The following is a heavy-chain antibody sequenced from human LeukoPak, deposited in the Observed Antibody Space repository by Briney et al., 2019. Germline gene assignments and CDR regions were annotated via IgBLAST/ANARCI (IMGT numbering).Heavy chain of an antibody. Sequence: SVKVSCKASGGTFSSYAISWVRQAPGQGLEWMGRIIPILGIANYAQKFQGRATITADKSTSTASMELSSRRSEDTAVYYCAREDGYNFDFDYWGQGTLVTVSP. J-gene: IGHJ4*02. V-gene: IGHV1-69*04. D-gene: IGHD5-24*01. CDR2: IIPILGIA. CDR3: AREDGYNFDFDY. CDR1: GGTFSSYA.